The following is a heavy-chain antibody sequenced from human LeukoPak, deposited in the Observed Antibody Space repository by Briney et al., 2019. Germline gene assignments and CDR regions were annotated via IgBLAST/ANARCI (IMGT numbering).Heavy chain of an antibody. CDR2: IYYSEST. D-gene: IGHD2-2*01. CDR3: ARDQRDCSSTSCYYYFDY. CDR1: GGSISSYY. J-gene: IGHJ4*02. V-gene: IGHV4-59*01. Sequence: SETLSLTCTVSGGSISSYYWSWIRQPPGKGLEWIGYIYYSESTNYNPSLKSRVTISVDTSKNQFSLKLSSVTAADTAVYYCARDQRDCSSTSCYYYFDYWGQGTLVTVSS.